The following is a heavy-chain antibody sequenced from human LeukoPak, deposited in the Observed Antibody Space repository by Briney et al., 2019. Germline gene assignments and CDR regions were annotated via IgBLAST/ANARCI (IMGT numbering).Heavy chain of an antibody. CDR3: ARQEGLGP. CDR1: GGSTSSYF. Sequence: SETLSLTCTVSGGSTSSYFWSWVRQPPGKGLEWIGYVHYSGTTDYNPSLERRVTMSVDTSKNQFSLRLSSVTAADTAVYYCARQEGLGPWGQGTLVTVSS. CDR2: VHYSGTT. J-gene: IGHJ5*02. V-gene: IGHV4-59*08. D-gene: IGHD6-19*01.